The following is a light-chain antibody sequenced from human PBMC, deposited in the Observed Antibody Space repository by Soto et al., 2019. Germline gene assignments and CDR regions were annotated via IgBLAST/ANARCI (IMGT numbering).Light chain of an antibody. CDR3: QQYYNSFHHT. CDR1: QSVVTN. V-gene: IGKV3-15*01. J-gene: IGKJ2*01. Sequence: EIVMTQSPATLSVSLGESATLSCRASQSVVTNLAWYKQTPGQAPRLLIYAASKRATGIPARFSGSGSVTDFMLTITSLQSEDFGVYYCQQYYNSFHHTFGQGTKLEIK. CDR2: AAS.